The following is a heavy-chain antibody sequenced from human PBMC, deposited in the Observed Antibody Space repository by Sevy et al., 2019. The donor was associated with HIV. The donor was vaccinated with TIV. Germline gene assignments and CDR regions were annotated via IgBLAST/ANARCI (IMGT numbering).Heavy chain of an antibody. Sequence: GGSLRLSCAASGFTFSSYAMSWVRQAPGKGLEWVSAISGSGGSTYYADSVKGRFTISRDNSKNTLYLQMNSLRAEDTAVYYCAKDVGYCSSTSCGDSIWGQGTMVTVSS. D-gene: IGHD2-2*01. J-gene: IGHJ3*02. CDR2: ISGSGGST. CDR1: GFTFSSYA. V-gene: IGHV3-23*01. CDR3: AKDVGYCSSTSCGDSI.